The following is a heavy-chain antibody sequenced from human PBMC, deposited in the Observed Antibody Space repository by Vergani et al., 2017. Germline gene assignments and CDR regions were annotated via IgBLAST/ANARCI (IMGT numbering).Heavy chain of an antibody. D-gene: IGHD7-27*01. CDR2: ISGSGGST. Sequence: EVQLLESGGDLVQPGGSLRLSCAASGFTFNHYAMNWVRQAPGKGLEWVSGISGSGGSTYYAGSVKGRFTISRDNSQNTVYLQLKSLSADDTAIYYCARDRNSWGIKDGSLDYWGQGILVTVSS. J-gene: IGHJ4*02. CDR1: GFTFNHYA. CDR3: ARDRNSWGIKDGSLDY. V-gene: IGHV3-23*01.